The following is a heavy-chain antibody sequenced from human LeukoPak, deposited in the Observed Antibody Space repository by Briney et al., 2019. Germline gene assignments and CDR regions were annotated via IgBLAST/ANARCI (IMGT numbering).Heavy chain of an antibody. CDR3: AKEIITIFGVVIMPLDY. V-gene: IGHV3-30*18. J-gene: IGHJ4*02. CDR1: GFTFSSYG. D-gene: IGHD3-3*01. Sequence: PGGSLRLSCAASGFTFSSYGMHWVRQAPGKGLEWVAVISYDGSNKYYADSVKGRFTISRDNSKNTLYLQMNSLRAEDTAVYYCAKEIITIFGVVIMPLDYWGQGTLVTVSS. CDR2: ISYDGSNK.